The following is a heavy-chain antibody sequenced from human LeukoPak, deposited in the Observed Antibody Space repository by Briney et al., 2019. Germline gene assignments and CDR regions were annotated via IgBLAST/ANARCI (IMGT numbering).Heavy chain of an antibody. CDR1: GGSISSSSYY. CDR3: ARGRVIGTGSSIGWFDP. V-gene: IGHV4-39*07. Sequence: SETLSLTCTVSGGSISSSSYYWGWIRQPPGKGLGWIGSIYYSGSTYYNPSLKSRVTISVDTSKNQFSLKLSSVTAADTAVYYCARGRVIGTGSSIGWFDPWGQGTLVTVSS. J-gene: IGHJ5*02. CDR2: IYYSGST. D-gene: IGHD3-10*01.